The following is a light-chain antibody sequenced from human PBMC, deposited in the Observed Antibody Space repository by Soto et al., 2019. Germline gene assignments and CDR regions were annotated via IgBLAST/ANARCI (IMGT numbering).Light chain of an antibody. J-gene: IGKJ3*01. CDR2: AAS. CDR3: QQSYSTPLT. CDR1: QSISSY. V-gene: IGKV1-39*01. Sequence: DIQMTQSPSSLSASVGDRVTITCRASQSISSYLNWYQQKPGKAPRLLIYAASSLQSGVPSRFSGTGSGTDFTLTTSSLQPEDFANYYCQQSYSTPLTFGPGTKVDI.